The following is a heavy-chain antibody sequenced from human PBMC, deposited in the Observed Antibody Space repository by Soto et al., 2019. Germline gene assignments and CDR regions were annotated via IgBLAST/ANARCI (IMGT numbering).Heavy chain of an antibody. CDR3: AKDRIQLWLPYCHHYYGLDV. Sequence: QVQLLESGGGVVQPGRSLRLSCAGSGFTFSKFGVHWVRQAPGKGLEWVAFIGYDGSNDYYRDSVKGRFTISRDNSKNTLYLQMNSLRVEDTAVYYCAKDRIQLWLPYCHHYYGLDVWGQGTTVTVSS. D-gene: IGHD5-18*01. CDR1: GFTFSKFG. V-gene: IGHV3-30*18. CDR2: IGYDGSND. J-gene: IGHJ6*02.